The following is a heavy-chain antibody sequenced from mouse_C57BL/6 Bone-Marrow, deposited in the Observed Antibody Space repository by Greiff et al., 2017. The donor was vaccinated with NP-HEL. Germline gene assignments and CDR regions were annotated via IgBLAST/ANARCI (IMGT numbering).Heavy chain of an antibody. CDR2: IYPGSGST. Sequence: VKLQQPGAELVKPGASVKMSCKASGYTFTSYWITWVKQRPGQGLEWIGDIYPGSGSTNYNEKFKSKATLTVDTSSSTAYMQLRSLTSEDSAVYYCARSGGWLLPAWFAYWGQGTLVTVSA. CDR1: GYTFTSYW. V-gene: IGHV1-55*01. CDR3: ARSGGWLLPAWFAY. D-gene: IGHD2-3*01. J-gene: IGHJ3*01.